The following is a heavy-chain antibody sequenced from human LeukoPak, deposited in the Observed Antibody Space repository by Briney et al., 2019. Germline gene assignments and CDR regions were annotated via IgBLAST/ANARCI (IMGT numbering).Heavy chain of an antibody. CDR1: GFTFSSYA. CDR2: ISSSSSYI. J-gene: IGHJ6*02. CDR3: AGHEPYYYYGMDV. Sequence: SGGSLRLSCAASGFTFSSYAMSWVRQAPGKGLEWVSSISSSSSYIYYADSVKGRFTISRDNAKNSLYLQMNSLRAEDTAVYYCAGHEPYYYYGMDVWGQGTTVTVSS. V-gene: IGHV3-21*01. D-gene: IGHD1-14*01.